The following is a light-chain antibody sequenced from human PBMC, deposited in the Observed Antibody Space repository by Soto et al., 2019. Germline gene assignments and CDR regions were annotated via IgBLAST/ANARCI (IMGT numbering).Light chain of an antibody. V-gene: IGKV3-20*01. Sequence: MLLSQSPGTLSLSPGVRATLSCRTSQSVSTSKLAWYQQRPGQAPRLLMCDASRRATGIPDRFSGSGSGTDFTLTISRLEPEDVAVYYCQQYVNFVWTFGQGTKLDIK. J-gene: IGKJ1*01. CDR2: DAS. CDR3: QQYVNFVWT. CDR1: QSVSTSK.